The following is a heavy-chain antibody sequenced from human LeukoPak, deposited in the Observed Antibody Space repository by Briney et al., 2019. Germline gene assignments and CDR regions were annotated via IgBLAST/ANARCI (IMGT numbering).Heavy chain of an antibody. CDR3: ASNRIIAAAGHDAFDI. CDR1: GFTFSSYA. V-gene: IGHV3-48*04. CDR2: ISSSGSTI. Sequence: PGGSLRLSCAASGFTFSSYAMSWVRQAPGKGLEWVSYISSSGSTIYYADSVKGRFTISRDNAKNSLYLQMNSLRAEDTAVYYCASNRIIAAAGHDAFDIWGQGTMVTVSS. D-gene: IGHD6-13*01. J-gene: IGHJ3*02.